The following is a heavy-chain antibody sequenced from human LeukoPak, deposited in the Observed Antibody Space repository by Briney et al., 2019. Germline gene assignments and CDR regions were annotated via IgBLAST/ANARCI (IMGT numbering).Heavy chain of an antibody. CDR3: ARDLGKQLWLLYYFDY. CDR1: GFTFSSYA. Sequence: GGSLRLSCAASGFTFSSYAMHWVRQAPGKGLEWVAVISYDGSNKYYADSVKGRFTISRDNSKNTLYLQMNSLRAEDTAEYYCARDLGKQLWLLYYFDYWGQGTLVTVSS. D-gene: IGHD5-18*01. J-gene: IGHJ4*02. CDR2: ISYDGSNK. V-gene: IGHV3-30-3*01.